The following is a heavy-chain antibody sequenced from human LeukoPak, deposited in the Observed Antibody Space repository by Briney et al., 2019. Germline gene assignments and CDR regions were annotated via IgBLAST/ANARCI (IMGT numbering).Heavy chain of an antibody. J-gene: IGHJ4*02. CDR2: ISGSGVST. CDR1: GFTLSTNA. D-gene: IGHD1-26*01. CDR3: AKDSSVGAPAGPFDY. V-gene: IGHV3-23*01. Sequence: GGSLRLSCLTSGFTLSTNAMSWVRRAPGKGLEWISGISGSGVSTYYADSVKGRFTISRDDSRNTLYLQMNSLRGDDTAVYYCAKDSSVGAPAGPFDYWGQGTLVTVSS.